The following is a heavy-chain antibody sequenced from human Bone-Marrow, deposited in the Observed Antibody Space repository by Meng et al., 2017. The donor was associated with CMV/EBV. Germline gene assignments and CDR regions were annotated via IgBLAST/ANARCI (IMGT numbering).Heavy chain of an antibody. Sequence: QVQLVQSGAEVKKSGSSVKVSCKASGVTSHNYALSWVRQAPGQGLEWMGKIIPVLGVADYAQKFQGRVTITADKSTTTAFMEVSSLRSDDTALYYCARSPTVTTSFLWYFDLWGRGTLVTVSS. CDR1: GVTSHNYA. V-gene: IGHV1-69*02. CDR3: ARSPTVTTSFLWYFDL. CDR2: IIPVLGVA. D-gene: IGHD4-17*01. J-gene: IGHJ2*01.